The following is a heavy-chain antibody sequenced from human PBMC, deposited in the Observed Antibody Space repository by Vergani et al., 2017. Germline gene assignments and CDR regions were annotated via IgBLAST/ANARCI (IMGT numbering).Heavy chain of an antibody. J-gene: IGHJ4*02. CDR1: GFTVSSNY. CDR2: ISSSSSTI. Sequence: EVQLVESGGGLVQPGGSLRLSCAASGFTVSSNYMSWIRQAPGKGLEWVSYISSSSSTIYYADSVKGRFTISRDNAKNSLYLQMNSLRAEDTAVYYCARVWEAAAHIDYWGQGTLVTVSS. CDR3: ARVWEAAAHIDY. V-gene: IGHV3-48*01. D-gene: IGHD6-13*01.